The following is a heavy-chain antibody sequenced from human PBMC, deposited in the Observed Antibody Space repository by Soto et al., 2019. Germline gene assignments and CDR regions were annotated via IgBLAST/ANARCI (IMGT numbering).Heavy chain of an antibody. Sequence: QVQLVQSGAEVKKPGASVKVSCKASGYRVTNYAIHWVLQAPGQRVEWMGWINPVNGNTKYSEKFQGQVTITRDTFASTAYMEVSSLRSEVTAVYYSARAYAVGPGDVFDVWGQGTMVTSSS. CDR1: GYRVTNYA. V-gene: IGHV1-3*01. CDR2: INPVNGNT. CDR3: ARAYAVGPGDVFDV. D-gene: IGHD2-8*01. J-gene: IGHJ3*01.